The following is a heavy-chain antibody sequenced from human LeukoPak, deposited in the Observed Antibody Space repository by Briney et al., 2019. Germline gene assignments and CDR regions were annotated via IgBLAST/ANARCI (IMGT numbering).Heavy chain of an antibody. CDR2: MNQDGSEK. V-gene: IGHV3-7*01. D-gene: IGHD3-10*01. CDR3: ARDLRGVFDF. CDR1: GFTFTGHW. Sequence: GGSLRLSCAASGFTFTGHWMAWVRQAPGKGLEWVANMNQDGSEKYYVDSVKGRFTISRDNAKTSVYLQMNSLRVEDTAVYYCARDLRGVFDFWGQGTLVTVAS. J-gene: IGHJ4*02.